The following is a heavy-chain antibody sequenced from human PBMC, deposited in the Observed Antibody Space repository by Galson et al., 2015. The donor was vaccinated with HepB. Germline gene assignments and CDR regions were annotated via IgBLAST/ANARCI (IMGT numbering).Heavy chain of an antibody. CDR3: AKESIYDSSGYWAPGAFDI. Sequence: SLRLSCAASGFTFSSYAMSWVRQAPGKGLEWVSAISGSGGSTYYADSVEGRFTISRDNSKNTLYLQMNSLRAEDTAVYYCAKESIYDSSGYWAPGAFDIWGQGTMVTVSS. V-gene: IGHV3-23*01. CDR2: ISGSGGST. J-gene: IGHJ3*02. D-gene: IGHD3-22*01. CDR1: GFTFSSYA.